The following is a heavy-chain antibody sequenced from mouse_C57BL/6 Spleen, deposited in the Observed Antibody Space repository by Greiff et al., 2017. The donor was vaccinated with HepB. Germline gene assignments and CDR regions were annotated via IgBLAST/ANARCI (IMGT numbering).Heavy chain of an antibody. CDR1: GYSITSGYY. CDR3: ARKLGRGYFDY. D-gene: IGHD4-1*01. CDR2: ISYDGSN. V-gene: IGHV3-6*01. Sequence: VQLQQSGPGLVKPSQSLSLTCSVTGYSITSGYYWNWIRQFPGNKLEWMGYISYDGSNNYNPSLKNRISITRDTSKNQFFLKLNSVTTEDTATYYCARKLGRGYFDYWGQGTTLTVSS. J-gene: IGHJ2*01.